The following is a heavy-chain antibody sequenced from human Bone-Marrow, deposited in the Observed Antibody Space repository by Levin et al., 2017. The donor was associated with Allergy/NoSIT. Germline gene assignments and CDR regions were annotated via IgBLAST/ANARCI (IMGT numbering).Heavy chain of an antibody. V-gene: IGHV3-30-3*01. J-gene: IGHJ4*02. D-gene: IGHD2-21*02. CDR2: ISYDGSNK. CDR1: GFTFSSYA. Sequence: GGSLRLSCAASGFTFSSYAMHWVRQAPGKGLEWVAVISYDGSNKYYADSVKGRFTISRDNSKNTLYLQMNSLRAEDTAVYYCASAPTYCGGDCSDYWGQGTLVTVSS. CDR3: ASAPTYCGGDCSDY.